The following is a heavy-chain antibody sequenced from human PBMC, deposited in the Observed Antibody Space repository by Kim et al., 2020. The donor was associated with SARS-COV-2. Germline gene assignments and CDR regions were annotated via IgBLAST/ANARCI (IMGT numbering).Heavy chain of an antibody. CDR1: GYTFTSYA. D-gene: IGHD1-26*01. CDR2: INTNTGNP. CDR3: ARNGEWELREYFDY. V-gene: IGHV7-4-1*02. Sequence: ASVKVSCKASGYTFTSYAMNWVRQAPGQGLEWMGWINTNTGNPTYAQGFTGRFVFSLDTSVSTAYLQISSLKAEDTAVYYCARNGEWELREYFDYWGQGTLVTVSS. J-gene: IGHJ4*02.